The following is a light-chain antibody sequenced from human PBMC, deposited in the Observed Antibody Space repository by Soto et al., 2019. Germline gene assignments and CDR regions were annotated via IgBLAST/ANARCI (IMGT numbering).Light chain of an antibody. J-gene: IGLJ1*01. CDR1: GSNVGASYD. CDR2: KNN. Sequence: QSVLTQPPSVSGAPGQTITMSCTGSGSNVGASYDVHWYQVLPGAGPRLLIYKNNNRPSGVPDRFSGSKSGTSASLAITGLRAEDEADYYCQSYDSSLSGPYVFGTGTKVTVL. V-gene: IGLV1-40*01. CDR3: QSYDSSLSGPYV.